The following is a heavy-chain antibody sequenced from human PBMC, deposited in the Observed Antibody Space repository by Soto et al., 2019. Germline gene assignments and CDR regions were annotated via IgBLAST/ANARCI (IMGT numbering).Heavy chain of an antibody. V-gene: IGHV3-23*01. Sequence: EVQLLESGGGLVQPGGSLRLSCAASGFTFSSYAMSWVRQAPGKGLEWVSAIYSGGSTYYADSVKGRFTISRDNSKNTLYLQMNSLRAEDTAVYYCAREGYCSSTSCYGDRGAFDIWGQGTMVTVSS. CDR2: IYSGGST. J-gene: IGHJ3*02. CDR1: GFTFSSYA. D-gene: IGHD2-2*01. CDR3: AREGYCSSTSCYGDRGAFDI.